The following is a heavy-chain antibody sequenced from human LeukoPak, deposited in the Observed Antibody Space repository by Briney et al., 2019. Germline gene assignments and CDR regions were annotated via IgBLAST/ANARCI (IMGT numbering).Heavy chain of an antibody. J-gene: IGHJ4*02. V-gene: IGHV3-13*01. CDR1: GFTLSSYA. D-gene: IGHD6-13*01. CDR2: ISVSGNT. CDR3: ARDGVAAAGTVY. Sequence: GGSLRLSCAASGFTLSSYAMSWVRQGPGKGLEWVSAISVSGNTYHADSVKGRFTISRENAKNSLYLQMNSLRAGDTAVYYCARDGVAAAGTVYWGQGTLVTASS.